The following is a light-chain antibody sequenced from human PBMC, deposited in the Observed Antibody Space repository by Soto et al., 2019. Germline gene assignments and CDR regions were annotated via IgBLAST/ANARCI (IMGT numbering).Light chain of an antibody. CDR3: MQALQGPPT. V-gene: IGKV2-28*01. CDR1: QSLLGSNGYNY. J-gene: IGKJ1*01. Sequence: DIVMTQSPLSLPVTPGESASISCRSSQSLLGSNGYNYLAWYVQKPGQSPQLLISLASNRASGVPDRFSGSGSGTDFTLKISRVEAEDVGVYHCMQALQGPPTFGQGTKVEIK. CDR2: LAS.